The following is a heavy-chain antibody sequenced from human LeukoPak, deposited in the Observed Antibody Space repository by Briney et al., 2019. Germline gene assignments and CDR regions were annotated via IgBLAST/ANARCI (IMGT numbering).Heavy chain of an antibody. Sequence: GGSLRLSCAASGFTFSSYGMHWVRQAPGKGLEWVAVIWYDGSNKYYADSVKGRFTISRDNSKNTLYLQMNSLRAEDTAVYYCARGLRGVDAFDIWGQGTMVTVSS. CDR2: IWYDGSNK. J-gene: IGHJ3*02. D-gene: IGHD3-10*01. CDR1: GFTFSSYG. CDR3: ARGLRGVDAFDI. V-gene: IGHV3-33*01.